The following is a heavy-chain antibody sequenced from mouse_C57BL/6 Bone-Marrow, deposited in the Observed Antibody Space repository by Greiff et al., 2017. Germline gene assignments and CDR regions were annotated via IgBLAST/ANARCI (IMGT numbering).Heavy chain of an antibody. D-gene: IGHD1-1*01. CDR1: GYSFTDYN. V-gene: IGHV1-39*01. CDR3: ARSDYYGSSPYYYAMDY. CDR2: INPNYGTT. Sequence: LVESGPELVKPGASVKISCKASGYSFTDYNMNWVKQSNGKSLEWIGVINPNYGTTSYNQKFKGKATLTVDQSSSTAYMQLNSLTSEDSAVYYCARSDYYGSSPYYYAMDYWGQGTSVTVSS. J-gene: IGHJ4*01.